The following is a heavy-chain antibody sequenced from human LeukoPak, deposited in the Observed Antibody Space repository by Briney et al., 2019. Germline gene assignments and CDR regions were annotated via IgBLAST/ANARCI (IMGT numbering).Heavy chain of an antibody. CDR3: AKVNSFWFDY. CDR1: GFTFSDYG. J-gene: IGHJ4*02. CDR2: IRFDGSNK. Sequence: PGGSLRLSCVASGFTFSDYGIHWVRRAPGRGLEWVAFIRFDGSNKYYPDSVQGRFTISRDNSKNTVCLQMNSLTPEDTAFYYCAKVNSFWFDYWGQGTLVTVSS. V-gene: IGHV3-30*02. D-gene: IGHD4-23*01.